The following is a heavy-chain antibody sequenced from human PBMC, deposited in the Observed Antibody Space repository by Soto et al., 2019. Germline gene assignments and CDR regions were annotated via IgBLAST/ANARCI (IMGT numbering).Heavy chain of an antibody. J-gene: IGHJ4*02. CDR3: MTSVTAHDY. CDR1: GFTLSSYW. D-gene: IGHD4-17*01. V-gene: IGHV3-7*01. Sequence: EVQLVESGGGLVQPGGSLRLSCAASGFTLSSYWMNWVRLATGKGLEWVANIKQDGSQKNYVDSVKGRFTISRDNAKNSLYLQMSSLGAEDTAVYYCMTSVTAHDYWGQGTLVTVSS. CDR2: IKQDGSQK.